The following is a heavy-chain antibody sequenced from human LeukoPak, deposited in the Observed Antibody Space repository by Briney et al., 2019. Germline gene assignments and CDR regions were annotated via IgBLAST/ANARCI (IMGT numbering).Heavy chain of an antibody. J-gene: IGHJ6*03. V-gene: IGHV4-59*01. CDR3: ARGGYYYLDV. CDR1: GGSISTYY. CDR2: VYDSGAT. Sequence: SETLSLTCSVSGGSISTYYWSWVRQPPGKGLEWIGYVYDSGATNYNPSLKSRLTISVDTSKNQFSLKLRSVTAADTAVYYCARGGYYYLDVWGGGTTVTVSS.